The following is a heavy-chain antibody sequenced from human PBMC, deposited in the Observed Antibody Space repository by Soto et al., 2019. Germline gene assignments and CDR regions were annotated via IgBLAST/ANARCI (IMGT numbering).Heavy chain of an antibody. CDR1: GFTFSSYA. Sequence: VGALRLXCAASGFTFSSYAMHWCLQFPGKGLEWVAVITYDGSNKYYAASVKGRFTISRDNSKNTLYLQMNSLRAEDTAVYYCARDLSSSDYYGMDVWGQGTTVTVSS. D-gene: IGHD6-6*01. J-gene: IGHJ6*02. V-gene: IGHV3-30-3*01. CDR2: ITYDGSNK. CDR3: ARDLSSSDYYGMDV.